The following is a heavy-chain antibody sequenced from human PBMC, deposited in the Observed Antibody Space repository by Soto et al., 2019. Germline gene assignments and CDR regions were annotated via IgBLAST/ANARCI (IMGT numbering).Heavy chain of an antibody. Sequence: ASVKVSCKASGYTFTSYGISRVRQAPGQGLEWMGWISAYNGNTKYAQKLQGRVTMTTDTSTSTAYMELSRLRSDDTAVYYCARDARGDEAPMDYWGQGTLVTVSS. V-gene: IGHV1-18*01. D-gene: IGHD3-10*01. CDR3: ARDARGDEAPMDY. CDR1: GYTFTSYG. CDR2: ISAYNGNT. J-gene: IGHJ4*02.